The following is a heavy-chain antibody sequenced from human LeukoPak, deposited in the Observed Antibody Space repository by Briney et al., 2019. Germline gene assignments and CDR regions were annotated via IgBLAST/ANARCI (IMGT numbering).Heavy chain of an antibody. CDR2: IRNDGNYN. D-gene: IGHD7-27*01. J-gene: IGHJ4*02. V-gene: IGHV3-30*02. CDR3: AKDRWGSLELSFDY. Sequence: GGSLRLSCAASGFTFSAYGMHWVRQAPGKGLEWVAYIRNDGNYNYYADSVKGRFTISRDNSKNTLYLQMNSLRAEDTAVYYCAKDRWGSLELSFDYWGQGTLVTVSS. CDR1: GFTFSAYG.